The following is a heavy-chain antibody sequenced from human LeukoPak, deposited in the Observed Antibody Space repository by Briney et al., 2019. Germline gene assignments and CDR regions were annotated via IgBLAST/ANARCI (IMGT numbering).Heavy chain of an antibody. V-gene: IGHV3-23*01. Sequence: GGSLRLSCAASGFTFSSYAMSWVRQAPGKGLEWVSAISGSGGSTYYADSVKGRFTISRDNAKNSLYLQMNSLRVEDTAVYYCARWASLYYFDYWGQGTLVTVSS. J-gene: IGHJ4*02. D-gene: IGHD5-24*01. CDR3: ARWASLYYFDY. CDR1: GFTFSSYA. CDR2: ISGSGGST.